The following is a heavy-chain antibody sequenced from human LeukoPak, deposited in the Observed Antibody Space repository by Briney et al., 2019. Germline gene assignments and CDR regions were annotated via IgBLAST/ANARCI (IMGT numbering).Heavy chain of an antibody. V-gene: IGHV4-34*01. CDR1: GFTLSSYA. CDR3: ARGISSSWYDLNWFDP. Sequence: PGGSLRLSCEASGFTLSSYAMHWVRQAPGKGLEWIGEINHSGSTNYNPSLKSRVTISVDTSKNQFSLKLSSVTAADTAVYYCARGISSSWYDLNWFDPWGQGTLVTVSS. CDR2: INHSGST. D-gene: IGHD6-13*01. J-gene: IGHJ5*02.